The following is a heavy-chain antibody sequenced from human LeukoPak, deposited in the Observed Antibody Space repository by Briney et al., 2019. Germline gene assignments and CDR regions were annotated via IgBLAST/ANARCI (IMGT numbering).Heavy chain of an antibody. D-gene: IGHD3-9*01. CDR2: INHSGST. V-gene: IGHV4-34*01. J-gene: IGHJ5*02. CDR1: GGSFSGYY. CDR3: ARGLYDILTGYHLYNWFDP. Sequence: SETLSLTCAVYGGSFSGYYWSWIRQPPGKGLEWIGEINHSGSTNYNPSLKSRVTISVDTSKNQFSLKLSSVTAADTAVYYCARGLYDILTGYHLYNWFDPWGQGTLVTVSS.